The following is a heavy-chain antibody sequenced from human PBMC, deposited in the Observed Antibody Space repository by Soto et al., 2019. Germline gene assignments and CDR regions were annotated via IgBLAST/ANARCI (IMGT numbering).Heavy chain of an antibody. CDR1: GFTFSSSV. D-gene: IGHD1-1*01. V-gene: IGHV3-73*02. Sequence: EMQLAESGGGLVQPGGSLKLSCAASGFTFSSSVVHWVRQAPGKGLEWVGHIENKAKSYATAYSASVTGRFTISRDDSKKTMYLQMNRLKTEDTVVHYCARHLVPELDHTPPYCNGMDVWGQGTTVTVCS. CDR2: IENKAKSYAT. CDR3: ARHLVPELDHTPPYCNGMDV. J-gene: IGHJ6*02.